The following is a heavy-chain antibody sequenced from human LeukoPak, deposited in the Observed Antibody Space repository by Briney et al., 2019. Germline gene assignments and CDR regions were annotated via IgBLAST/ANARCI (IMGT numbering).Heavy chain of an antibody. D-gene: IGHD1-26*01. CDR3: ARRGVGPTRLYYSDY. Sequence: SETLSLTCTVSGASISSTTFYWGWIRQPPGKGLEWIGTIYYSGSTYYNPSLKSRVTISVDASKNHFSLRLSSVTAADTAVYYCARRGVGPTRLYYSDYWGQGTLVTVSS. CDR2: IYYSGST. CDR1: GASISSTTFY. V-gene: IGHV4-39*02. J-gene: IGHJ4*02.